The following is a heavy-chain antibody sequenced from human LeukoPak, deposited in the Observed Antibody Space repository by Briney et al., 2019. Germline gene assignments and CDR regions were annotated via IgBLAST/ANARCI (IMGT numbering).Heavy chain of an antibody. Sequence: RGSLRLSCAASGFTFSSYAMSWVRQAPGKGLEWVSYISSSGSTIYYADSVKGRFTISRDNAKNSLYLQMNSLRAEDTAVYYCAREFSSPDYWGQGTLVTVSS. J-gene: IGHJ4*02. V-gene: IGHV3-48*04. CDR3: AREFSSPDY. CDR1: GFTFSSYA. CDR2: ISSSGSTI. D-gene: IGHD6-13*01.